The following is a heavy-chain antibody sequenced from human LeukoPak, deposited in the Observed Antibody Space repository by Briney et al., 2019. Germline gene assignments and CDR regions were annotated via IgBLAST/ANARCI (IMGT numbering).Heavy chain of an antibody. J-gene: IGHJ4*02. CDR2: ISGSSSYI. Sequence: GGSLRLSCAASGFTFSGYSMNWVRQAPGKGLEWVSSISGSSSYIFYADSVKGRFTISRDNAKNSLYLQLNSLRAEDTAVYFCARGLPTIAVATTLGYWGQGTLVTVSS. CDR1: GFTFSGYS. V-gene: IGHV3-21*01. D-gene: IGHD6-19*01. CDR3: ARGLPTIAVATTLGY.